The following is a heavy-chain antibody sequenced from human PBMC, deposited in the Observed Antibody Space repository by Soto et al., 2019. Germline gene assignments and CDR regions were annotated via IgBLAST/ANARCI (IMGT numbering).Heavy chain of an antibody. CDR1: GGTFSSYT. D-gene: IGHD1-26*01. J-gene: IGHJ4*02. V-gene: IGHV1-69*01. Sequence: QVQLVQSGAEVKKPGSSVTVSCKASGGTFSSYTISWVRQAPGQGLEWMAGISPIFGTPIYAQKFQDRVTITAADSTMTAYMEMNRMTSEDTAVYYCARVVVGSRLSLDYWGQGTLVTISS. CDR2: ISPIFGTP. CDR3: ARVVVGSRLSLDY.